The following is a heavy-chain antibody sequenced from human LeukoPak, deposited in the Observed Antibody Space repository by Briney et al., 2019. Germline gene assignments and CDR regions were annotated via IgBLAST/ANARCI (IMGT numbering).Heavy chain of an antibody. Sequence: GGSLRLSCAASGFTFSNYAMSWVRQAPGKGLDWVSAISGSGGSTYYADSVKGRFTISRDNSKNTPSLQMNSLRAEDTAVYYCAKGARVNSYAVLDYWGQGTLVTVSS. CDR3: AKGARVNSYAVLDY. CDR1: GFTFSNYA. D-gene: IGHD5-18*01. J-gene: IGHJ4*02. CDR2: ISGSGGST. V-gene: IGHV3-23*01.